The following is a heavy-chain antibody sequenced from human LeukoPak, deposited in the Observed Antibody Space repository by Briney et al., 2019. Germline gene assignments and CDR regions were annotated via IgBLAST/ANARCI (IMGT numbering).Heavy chain of an antibody. CDR1: GYTFTRYY. J-gene: IGHJ4*02. Sequence: ASVRVSCKTSGYTFTRYYMHWVRQSPGQGLEWMGIINPSGGSTSYAQKFQGRVTMTRDMSTSTVYMELSSLRSEDTAVYYCARDGNSSGWYNDYWGQGTLVTVSS. D-gene: IGHD6-19*01. CDR2: INPSGGST. V-gene: IGHV1-46*01. CDR3: ARDGNSSGWYNDY.